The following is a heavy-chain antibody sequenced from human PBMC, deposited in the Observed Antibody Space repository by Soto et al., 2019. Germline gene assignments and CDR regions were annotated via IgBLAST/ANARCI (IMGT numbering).Heavy chain of an antibody. J-gene: IGHJ6*02. V-gene: IGHV3-21*01. Sequence: EVHLVESGGGLVKPGGSLRLSCAVSGFTFSSCTMNWVRQAPGKGLEWVSSISPSTSHIYYTDSVKGRFTISRDNAQNSRFLQMNSLRAEDTAVYYCSVCSGGACRRNYGMDVWGQGTTVTVSS. CDR3: SVCSGGACRRNYGMDV. CDR2: ISPSTSHI. D-gene: IGHD2-15*01. CDR1: GFTFSSCT.